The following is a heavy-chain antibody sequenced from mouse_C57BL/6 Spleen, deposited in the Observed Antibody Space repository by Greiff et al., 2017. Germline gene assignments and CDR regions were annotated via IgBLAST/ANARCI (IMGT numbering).Heavy chain of an antibody. CDR1: GYAFSSSW. CDR3: AREDYGNYNWYFDV. J-gene: IGHJ1*03. CDR2: IYPGDGDT. D-gene: IGHD2-1*01. Sequence: VQLQQSGPELVKPGASVKISCKASGYAFSSSWMNWVKQRPGKGLEWIGRIYPGDGDTNYNGKFKGKATLTADKSSSTAYMQLSSLTSEDSAVYFCAREDYGNYNWYFDVWGTETTGTVSS. V-gene: IGHV1-82*01.